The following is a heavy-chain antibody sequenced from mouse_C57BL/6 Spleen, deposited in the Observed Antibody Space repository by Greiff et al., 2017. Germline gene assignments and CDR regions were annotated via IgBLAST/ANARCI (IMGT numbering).Heavy chain of an antibody. CDR1: GYTFTSYW. CDR3: ARRDWDWYFDV. J-gene: IGHJ1*03. Sequence: VQIQQPGAELVRPGSSVKLSCKASGYTFTSYWMDWVKQRPGQGLEWIGNLYPSDSETHYNQKFQDKATLTVDKSSSTAYMQLSSLTSEDSAVYYCARRDWDWYFDVWGTGTTVTVSS. D-gene: IGHD4-1*01. CDR2: LYPSDSET. V-gene: IGHV1-61*01.